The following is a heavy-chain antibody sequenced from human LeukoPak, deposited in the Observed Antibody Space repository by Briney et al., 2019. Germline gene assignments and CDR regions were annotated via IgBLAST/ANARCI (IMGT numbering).Heavy chain of an antibody. CDR2: ISDSGGRT. J-gene: IGHJ4*02. D-gene: IGHD3-22*01. CDR1: GITLSNYG. V-gene: IGHV3-23*01. CDR3: AKRGVVIRVILVGFHKEAYYFDS. Sequence: GGSLRLSCAVSGITLSNYGMTWVRQAPGKGLEWVAGISDSGGRTNYADSVKGRFTISRDNPKNTLYLQMNSLRAEDTAVYLCAKRGVVIRVILVGFHKEAYYFDSWGQGALVTVSS.